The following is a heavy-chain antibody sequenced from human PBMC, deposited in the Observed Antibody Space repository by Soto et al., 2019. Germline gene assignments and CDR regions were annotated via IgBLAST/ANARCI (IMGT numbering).Heavy chain of an antibody. V-gene: IGHV3-23*01. CDR1: GFMFENYA. D-gene: IGHD2-8*01. CDR3: AKGKSENGVDWLDP. J-gene: IGHJ5*02. Sequence: GSLRLSCAASGFMFENYAMIWVRQAPGKGREGVATVRGNSYGAYYADPVRGRFIISRDNSKHTMSLQLNSLRDDDTAIYYCAKGKSENGVDWLDPWGPGPLVTVSS. CDR2: VRGNSYGA.